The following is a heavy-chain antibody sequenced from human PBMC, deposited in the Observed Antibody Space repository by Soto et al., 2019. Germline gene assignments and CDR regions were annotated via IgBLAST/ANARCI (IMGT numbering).Heavy chain of an antibody. Sequence: QMQLVQSGPEVKKPGTSVKVSCKASGFTFTSSAMQWVRQARGQRLEWIGWIVVGSGNTNYAQKFQERVTITRDMAXXRAYMELSSLRSEDTAVYYCAASLYGDYGVYYFDYWGQGTLVTVSS. J-gene: IGHJ4*02. V-gene: IGHV1-58*02. CDR3: AASLYGDYGVYYFDY. D-gene: IGHD4-17*01. CDR1: GFTFTSSA. CDR2: IVVGSGNT.